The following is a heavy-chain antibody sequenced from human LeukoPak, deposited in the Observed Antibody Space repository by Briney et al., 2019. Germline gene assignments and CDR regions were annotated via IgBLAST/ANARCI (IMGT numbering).Heavy chain of an antibody. V-gene: IGHV1-18*01. CDR3: ARWGGGYDPWVDY. D-gene: IGHD5-12*01. Sequence: ASVKVSCKASGYTFTSYGISWVRQAPGQGLEWMGWISAYNGNTNYAQKLQGRVTMTTDTSTSTAYTELRSLRSDDTAVYYCARWGGGYDPWVDYWGQGTLVTVSS. CDR2: ISAYNGNT. J-gene: IGHJ4*02. CDR1: GYTFTSYG.